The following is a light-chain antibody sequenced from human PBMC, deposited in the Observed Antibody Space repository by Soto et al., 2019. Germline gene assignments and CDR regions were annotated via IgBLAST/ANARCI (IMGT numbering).Light chain of an antibody. CDR3: QQYHTSPLT. V-gene: IGKV3-20*01. Sequence: EIVLTQSPGTLSLSPGERATLSCRASQSVRTKLAWYQQRAGQAPRLLIYGASIRATGIPDRFSGSGSGTDFTLTISRLEPEDFALYYCQQYHTSPLTFGQGTKVDIK. CDR1: QSVRTK. J-gene: IGKJ1*01. CDR2: GAS.